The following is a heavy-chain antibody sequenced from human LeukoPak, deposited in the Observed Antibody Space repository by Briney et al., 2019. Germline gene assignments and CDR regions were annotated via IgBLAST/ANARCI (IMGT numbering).Heavy chain of an antibody. J-gene: IGHJ4*02. Sequence: ASVKVSCKASGGTFSSYAISWVRQAPGQGLEWMGGIIPIFGTANYAQKFQGRVTITTDDSTRTAYMELSSLSSEDTAVYYCARENAELLIDYWGQGTLVTVSS. CDR2: IIPIFGTA. D-gene: IGHD1-26*01. CDR1: GGTFSSYA. CDR3: ARENAELLIDY. V-gene: IGHV1-69*05.